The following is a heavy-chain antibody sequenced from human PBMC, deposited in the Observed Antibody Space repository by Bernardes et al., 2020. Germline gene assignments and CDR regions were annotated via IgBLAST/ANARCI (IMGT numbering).Heavy chain of an antibody. V-gene: IGHV4-59*01. D-gene: IGHD2-2*01. CDR3: ARVGSQRYCSSTSCYYPDDYYYYMDV. Sequence: SETLSLTCTVSGGSISSYYWSWIRQPPGKGLEWIGYIYYSGSTNYNPSLKSRVTISVDTSKNQFSLKLSSVTAADTAVYYCARVGSQRYCSSTSCYYPDDYYYYMDVWGKGTTVTVSS. CDR2: IYYSGST. CDR1: GGSISSYY. J-gene: IGHJ6*03.